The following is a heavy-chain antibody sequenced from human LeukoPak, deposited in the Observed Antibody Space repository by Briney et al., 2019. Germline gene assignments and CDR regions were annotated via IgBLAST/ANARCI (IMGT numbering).Heavy chain of an antibody. Sequence: SGPTLVKPTPTHTLTCTFSGFSLSTRGVGVGWIRQPPGKALETLALIYWDDDKRYSPSLKSRLTITKDTSKNQVVLTMTNMDPVETATYYCAHRRITGTTNVFDIWGQGTMVTVSS. CDR2: IYWDDDK. D-gene: IGHD1-7*01. J-gene: IGHJ3*02. V-gene: IGHV2-5*02. CDR1: GFSLSTRGVG. CDR3: AHRRITGTTNVFDI.